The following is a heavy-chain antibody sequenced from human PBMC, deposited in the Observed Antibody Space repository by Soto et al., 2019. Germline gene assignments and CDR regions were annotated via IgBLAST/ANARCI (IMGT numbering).Heavy chain of an antibody. Sequence: QVQLVQSGAEMKKPGSSVKVSCQSSGGTFNTYAMNWVRQAPGQGPEWMGDISPMFGAANYAPKFQGRVTTTADECTGTSYMQLSSLTSEDTALYFCAREVQVHTPAFVYWGQGTLVTVSS. V-gene: IGHV1-69*19. CDR3: AREVQVHTPAFVY. CDR2: ISPMFGAA. J-gene: IGHJ4*02. D-gene: IGHD3-10*01. CDR1: GGTFNTYA.